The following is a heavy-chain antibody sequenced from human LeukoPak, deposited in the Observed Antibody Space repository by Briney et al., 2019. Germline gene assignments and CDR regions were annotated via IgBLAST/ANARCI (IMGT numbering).Heavy chain of an antibody. CDR1: GGSVSSGSYY. CDR3: ARAQVYCYDSSGYYSGMDV. D-gene: IGHD3-22*01. V-gene: IGHV4-61*01. CDR2: IYYSGST. Sequence: PSETLSLTCTVSGGSVSSGSYYWSWIRQPPGKGLEWIGYIYYSGSTNYNPSLKSRVTISVDTSKNQFSLKLSSVTAADTAVYYCARAQVYCYDSSGYYSGMDVWGQGTTVTVSS. J-gene: IGHJ6*02.